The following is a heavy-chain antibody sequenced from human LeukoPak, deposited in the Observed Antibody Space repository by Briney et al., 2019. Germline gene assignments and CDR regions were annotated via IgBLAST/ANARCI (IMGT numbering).Heavy chain of an antibody. CDR3: ARGGPGFYDSSGYRSKWFDP. CDR1: VYTFTGYY. Sequence: ASVKVSCKASVYTFTGYYMHWVRQAPGQGLEWMGWINPNSGGTNYAQKFQGRVTKTRDTSISTAYMELSRLRSDDTAVYYGARGGPGFYDSSGYRSKWFDPWGQGTLVTVSS. V-gene: IGHV1-2*02. CDR2: INPNSGGT. J-gene: IGHJ5*02. D-gene: IGHD3-22*01.